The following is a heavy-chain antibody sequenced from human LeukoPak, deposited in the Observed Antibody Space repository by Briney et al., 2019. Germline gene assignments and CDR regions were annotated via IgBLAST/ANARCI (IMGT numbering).Heavy chain of an antibody. V-gene: IGHV4-4*09. CDR2: IYASGST. Sequence: PSETLSLTCTVSGGSISSYYWSWVRQPPGKGLEWVWYIYASGSTNYNPSLKSRVTISVDTSKNKFSLKLSSVTDADTAVYYCARIEAEDYFYMDVWGKGTTVTVSS. J-gene: IGHJ6*03. CDR3: ARIEAEDYFYMDV. CDR1: GGSISSYY.